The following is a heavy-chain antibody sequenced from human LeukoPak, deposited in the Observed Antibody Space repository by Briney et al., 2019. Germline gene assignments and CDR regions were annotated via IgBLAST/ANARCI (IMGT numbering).Heavy chain of an antibody. CDR2: IDGDGRST. CDR3: ARTIVGAAFDY. CDR1: GFTFSSYW. D-gene: IGHD1-26*01. V-gene: IGHV3-74*01. Sequence: GGSLRLSCAASGFTFSSYWMRWVRHAPGKGLVWVSRIDGDGRSTSYADSVKGRFTISRDNAKNTLYLQMTSLRAEDTAVYYCARTIVGAAFDYLGQGTLATVSS. J-gene: IGHJ4*02.